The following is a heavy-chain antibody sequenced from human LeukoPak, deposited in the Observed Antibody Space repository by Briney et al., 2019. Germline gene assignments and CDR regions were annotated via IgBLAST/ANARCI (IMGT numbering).Heavy chain of an antibody. CDR3: ATLGNTDIVVVPAEMDV. CDR2: INHSGST. V-gene: IGHV4-34*01. Sequence: PSETLSLTCAVYGGSFSGYYWSWIRQPPGKGLEWIGEINHSGSTNYNPSLKSRVTISVDTSKNQFSLKLSSVTAADTAVYYCATLGNTDIVVVPAEMDVWGKGTTVTVSS. D-gene: IGHD2-2*01. J-gene: IGHJ6*04. CDR1: GGSFSGYY.